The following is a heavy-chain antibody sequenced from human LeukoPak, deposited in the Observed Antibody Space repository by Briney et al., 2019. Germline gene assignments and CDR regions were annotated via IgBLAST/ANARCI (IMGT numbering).Heavy chain of an antibody. D-gene: IGHD3-10*01. CDR3: ARDSYGSGSYYGFDP. CDR2: INPNSGGT. V-gene: IGHV1-2*02. J-gene: IGHJ5*02. Sequence: ASVKVSCKASGYTFTGYYMHWVRQAPGQGLEWMGWINPNSGGTNYAQKFQGRVTMTRDPSISTAYMELSRLRSDDTAVYYCARDSYGSGSYYGFDPWGQGTLVTVSS. CDR1: GYTFTGYY.